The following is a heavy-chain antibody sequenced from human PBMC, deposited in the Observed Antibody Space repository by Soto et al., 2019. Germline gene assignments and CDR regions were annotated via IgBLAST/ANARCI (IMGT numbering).Heavy chain of an antibody. D-gene: IGHD6-13*01. V-gene: IGHV3-48*01. CDR1: GFTFNKCS. CDR3: ARDRSSAAAGTLFDY. CDR2: ISGSSDAL. Sequence: PGGSLRLSCAASGFTFNKCSMNWVRQAPGKGLEWISYISGSSDALYYADSVKGRFIVSRDNAQNSLYLHMDSLSAEDTAVYYCARDRSSAAAGTLFDYWGQGTLVTVSS. J-gene: IGHJ4*02.